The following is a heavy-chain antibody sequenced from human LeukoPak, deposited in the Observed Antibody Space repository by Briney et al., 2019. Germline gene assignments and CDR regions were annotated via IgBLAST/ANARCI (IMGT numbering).Heavy chain of an antibody. CDR1: GYTFTSYA. CDR3: ARDRSSGSYLDDWNWFDP. CDR2: INTNTGNP. Sequence: GASVKVSCKASGYTFTSYAMNWVRQAPGQGLEWMGWINTNTGNPTYAQGFTGRFVFSLDTSVSTAYLQISSLKAEDTALYYCARDRSSGSYLDDWNWFDPWGQGTLVTVSS. D-gene: IGHD1-26*01. V-gene: IGHV7-4-1*02. J-gene: IGHJ5*02.